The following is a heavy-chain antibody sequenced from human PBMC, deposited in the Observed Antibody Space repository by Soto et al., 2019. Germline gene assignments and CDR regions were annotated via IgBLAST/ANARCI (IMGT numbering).Heavy chain of an antibody. Sequence: QVQLVESGGGVVQPGRSLRLSCAASGFTFSSYGMHWVRQAPGKGLEWVAVIWYDGSNKYYADSVKGRFTISRDNSKNTLYLQMNSLRAEDTAVYYSARDSPQLYPADAFDIWGQGTMVTVSS. J-gene: IGHJ3*02. CDR3: ARDSPQLYPADAFDI. D-gene: IGHD2-15*01. CDR2: IWYDGSNK. CDR1: GFTFSSYG. V-gene: IGHV3-33*01.